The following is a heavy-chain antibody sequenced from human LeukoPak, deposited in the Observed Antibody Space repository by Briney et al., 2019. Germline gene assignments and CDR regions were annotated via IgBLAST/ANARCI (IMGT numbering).Heavy chain of an antibody. CDR1: GFTFSGRY. J-gene: IGHJ6*02. V-gene: IGHV3-72*01. D-gene: IGHD1-26*01. Sequence: GGSLRLSCTASGFTFSGRYMDWVRQAPGKGLEWVGRSRDRANGYTPEYAASVRGRFTISRDDSETSMYLQMNSLKTEDSAVYYCTRGGTSSVAYNYHMDVWGQGTTVTVSS. CDR2: SRDRANGYTP. CDR3: TRGGTSSVAYNYHMDV.